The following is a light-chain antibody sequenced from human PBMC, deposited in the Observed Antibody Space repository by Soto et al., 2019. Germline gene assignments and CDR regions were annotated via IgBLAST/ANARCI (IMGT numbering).Light chain of an antibody. Sequence: TQMTQSPSTLSASVGDTVTVTFRASQSVSGWLAWYQQKPGEAPKLLIYDASSLESGVPSRFSGSGSGTEFTLTISSLQPEDFATYYCQQYDSFSVTFGQGTKVDIK. J-gene: IGKJ1*01. V-gene: IGKV1-5*01. CDR1: QSVSGW. CDR2: DAS. CDR3: QQYDSFSVT.